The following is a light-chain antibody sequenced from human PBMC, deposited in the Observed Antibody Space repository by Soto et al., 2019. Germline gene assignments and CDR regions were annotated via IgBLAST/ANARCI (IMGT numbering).Light chain of an antibody. V-gene: IGLV2-11*01. Sequence: QSALTQPRSVSGSPGQSVAISCTGTSSDVGGYNYVSWYQQHPGKAPKLMIYDVTNRPSGVPDRFSGSASGNTASLTIPGLQAEDEADYYCCSYAGNYIFVFGTGTKLTVL. J-gene: IGLJ1*01. CDR3: CSYAGNYIFV. CDR2: DVT. CDR1: SSDVGGYNY.